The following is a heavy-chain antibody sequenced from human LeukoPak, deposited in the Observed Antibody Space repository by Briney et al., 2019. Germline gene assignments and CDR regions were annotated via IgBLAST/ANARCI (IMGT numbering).Heavy chain of an antibody. D-gene: IGHD5-24*01. CDR1: GFSFSDYF. CDR3: TRGRYNYNY. V-gene: IGHV3-11*01. Sequence: GGSLRLSCAASGFSFSDYFMSWVRQAPGKGLEWVSDITASGATTQYADSVKGRFTISRDNAKKSLFLQMNSLRAEDTAVYYCTRGRYNYNYWGLGTLVTVSS. J-gene: IGHJ4*02. CDR2: ITASGATT.